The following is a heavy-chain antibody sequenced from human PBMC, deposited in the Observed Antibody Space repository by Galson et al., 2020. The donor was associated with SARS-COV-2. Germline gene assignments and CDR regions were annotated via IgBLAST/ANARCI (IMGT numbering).Heavy chain of an antibody. CDR2: MSHDGSNK. CDR1: GFSFSNYA. D-gene: IGHD3-10*01. J-gene: IGHJ5*01. V-gene: IGHV3-30*18. CDR3: AKDYYPTTTSDWFDS. Sequence: LSLTCAASGFSFSNYAMHWVRQAPGKGPEWVAGMSHDGSNKYYADSVKGRFTTSRDNSKNTLYLQMNSLRAEDTAVYYCAKDYYPTTTSDWFDSWGQGTLVTVSS.